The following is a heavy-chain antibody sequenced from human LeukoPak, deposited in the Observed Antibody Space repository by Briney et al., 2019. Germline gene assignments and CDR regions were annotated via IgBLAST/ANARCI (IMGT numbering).Heavy chain of an antibody. Sequence: GGSLRLSCAASGFTFSSYGMHWVRQTPGKGLEWVAFIRYDGSNKYYADSVKGRFTISRDNSKNTLYLQMNSLRAEDTAVYYCAKVPEEGYCSSTSCYSDYWGQGTLVTVSS. V-gene: IGHV3-30*02. CDR1: GFTFSSYG. CDR3: AKVPEEGYCSSTSCYSDY. J-gene: IGHJ4*02. D-gene: IGHD2-2*01. CDR2: IRYDGSNK.